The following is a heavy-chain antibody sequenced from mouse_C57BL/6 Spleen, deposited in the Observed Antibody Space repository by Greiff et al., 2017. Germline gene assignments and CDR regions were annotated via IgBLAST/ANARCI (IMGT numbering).Heavy chain of an antibody. V-gene: IGHV1-15*01. D-gene: IGHD1-1*01. CDR1: GYTFTDYE. J-gene: IGHJ3*01. Sequence: VQRVESGAELVRPGASVTLSCKASGYTFTDYEMHWVKQTPVHGLEWIGAIDPETGGTAYNQKFKGKAILTADKSSSTAYMELRSLTSEDSAVYYCTRGGYYGSSSWFAYWGQGTLVTVSA. CDR2: IDPETGGT. CDR3: TRGGYYGSSSWFAY.